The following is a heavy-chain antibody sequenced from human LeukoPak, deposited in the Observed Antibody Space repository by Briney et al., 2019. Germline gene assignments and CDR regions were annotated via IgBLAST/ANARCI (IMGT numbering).Heavy chain of an antibody. J-gene: IGHJ4*02. CDR3: ARDPCSGGTCYIHPFDY. CDR1: GYTFTSYA. V-gene: IGHV1-3*01. D-gene: IGHD2-15*01. CDR2: INDGNGNT. Sequence: ASVKVSCKASGYTFTSYALHWVRQAPGQRLEWMGWINDGNGNTKYSQKFQGRVTITRDTSACTAYMELSSLRSEDTAVYYCARDPCSGGTCYIHPFDYWGQGALVTVSS.